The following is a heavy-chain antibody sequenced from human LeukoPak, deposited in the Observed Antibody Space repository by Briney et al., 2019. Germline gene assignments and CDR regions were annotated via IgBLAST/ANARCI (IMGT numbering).Heavy chain of an antibody. J-gene: IGHJ6*02. D-gene: IGHD3-10*01. V-gene: IGHV3-48*01. CDR2: ISSSSRTI. Sequence: GGSLRLSCAASGFTFSSYSMNWVRQAPGKGLEWVSYISSSSRTIYYADSVKGRFTISRDNGNNSLYLQMNSLRAEDTAVYYCARDQRLSYGSGIYYYMDVWGQGTTVTVSS. CDR1: GFTFSSYS. CDR3: ARDQRLSYGSGIYYYMDV.